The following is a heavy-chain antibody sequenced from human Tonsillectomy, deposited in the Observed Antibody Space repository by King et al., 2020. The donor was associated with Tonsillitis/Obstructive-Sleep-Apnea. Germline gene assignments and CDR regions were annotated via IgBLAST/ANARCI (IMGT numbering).Heavy chain of an antibody. CDR3: ARAPGPMDV. V-gene: IGHV3-21*01. CDR2: ISSSSSYI. CDR1: GFTFSTYN. Sequence: VQLVESGGGLVKPGGSLRLSCAASGFTFSTYNMNWVRQAPGQGLEWVSSISSSSSYIYYADSVKGRFTISRDNAKNSLYLQMNSLRPEDTGVYYCARAPGPMDVWGQGTTVTVSS. J-gene: IGHJ6*02.